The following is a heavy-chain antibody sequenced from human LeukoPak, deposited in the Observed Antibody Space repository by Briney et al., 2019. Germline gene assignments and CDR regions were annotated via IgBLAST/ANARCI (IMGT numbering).Heavy chain of an antibody. CDR1: GGSFSGYY. J-gene: IGHJ4*02. D-gene: IGHD6-13*01. CDR2: INHSGST. V-gene: IGHV4-34*01. CDR3: ARLFRGIAAAVPVSYYFDY. Sequence: KPSETLSLTCAVYGGSFSGYYWSWIRQPPGKGLEWIGEINHSGSTNYNPSLKSRVTISVDTSKNQFSLKLSSVTAADTAVYYCARLFRGIAAAVPVSYYFDYWGQGTLVTVSS.